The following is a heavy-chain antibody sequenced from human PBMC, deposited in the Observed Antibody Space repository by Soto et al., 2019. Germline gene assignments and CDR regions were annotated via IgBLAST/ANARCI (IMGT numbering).Heavy chain of an antibody. J-gene: IGHJ4*02. D-gene: IGHD6-13*01. V-gene: IGHV4-59*08. Sequence: SETLSLTCTVSGDSISSYYWSWIRQPPGRRLEWIGYIHYSGSTNYNPSLKSRVTISVDTSKNQFSLKLSSVTAADTAVYYFARIRNSGYSSSLDDYWGQGTLVTVSS. CDR3: ARIRNSGYSSSLDDY. CDR2: IHYSGST. CDR1: GDSISSYY.